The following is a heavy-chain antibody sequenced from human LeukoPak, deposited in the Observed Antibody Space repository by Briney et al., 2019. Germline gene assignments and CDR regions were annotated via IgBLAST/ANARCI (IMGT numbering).Heavy chain of an antibody. J-gene: IGHJ4*02. V-gene: IGHV1-46*01. Sequence: ASVKVSCKASGYTFINYYMHWVRQAPGQGLEWMGIVNPSGGTTSYAQNFQGRVTMTRDTSTSTVYMELSSLRSEDTAVYYCAREIGPRQLHLWGSAFDYWGQGTLVTVSS. CDR1: GYTFINYY. CDR2: VNPSGGTT. D-gene: IGHD5-18*01. CDR3: AREIGPRQLHLWGSAFDY.